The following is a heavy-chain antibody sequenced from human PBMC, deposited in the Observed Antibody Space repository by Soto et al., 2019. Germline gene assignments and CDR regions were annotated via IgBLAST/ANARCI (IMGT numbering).Heavy chain of an antibody. CDR1: GFTFSLSA. CDR2: LSGGGSTT. CDR3: AKGPEYDILTGCDY. D-gene: IGHD3-9*01. V-gene: IGHV3-23*01. J-gene: IGHJ4*02. Sequence: EVQLLESGGGFVQPGESLRLSCAASGFTFSLSAMSWFRQAPGRGLDWVSSLSGGGSTTDYADSVKGRFTISRDNSKHTVHLQMNSLRDEDTAVYYCAKGPEYDILTGCDYWGQGALVTVSS.